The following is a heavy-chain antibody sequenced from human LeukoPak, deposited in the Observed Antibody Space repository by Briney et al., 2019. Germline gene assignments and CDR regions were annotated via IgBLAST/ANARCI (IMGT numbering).Heavy chain of an antibody. V-gene: IGHV3-30-3*01. CDR3: ARASGTVY. D-gene: IGHD3-10*01. Sequence: GGSLRLSCAASGFTFSSYAMHWVRQAPVKGLEWVAVISYDGSNKYYADSVKGRFTISRDNSKNTLYLQMNSLRAEDTAVYYCARASGTVYWGQGTLVTVSS. J-gene: IGHJ4*02. CDR1: GFTFSSYA. CDR2: ISYDGSNK.